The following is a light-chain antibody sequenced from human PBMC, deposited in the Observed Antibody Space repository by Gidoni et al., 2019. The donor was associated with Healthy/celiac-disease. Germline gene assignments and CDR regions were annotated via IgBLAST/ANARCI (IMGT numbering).Light chain of an antibody. Sequence: EIVMTQSPATLSVSPGERATLSCRASQSVSSNLAWYQQKPGQAPRRLIYGASTRATGIPARFSGSGSGTEFTLPISSLQSEDFAVYYCQQYNNWPKTFGKGPKVESK. CDR3: QQYNNWPKT. J-gene: IGKJ1*01. CDR2: GAS. V-gene: IGKV3-15*01. CDR1: QSVSSN.